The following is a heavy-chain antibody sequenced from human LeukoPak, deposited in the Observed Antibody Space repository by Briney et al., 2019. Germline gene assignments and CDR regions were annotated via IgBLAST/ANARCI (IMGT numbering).Heavy chain of an antibody. J-gene: IGHJ4*02. V-gene: IGHV5-51*01. Sequence: KRGESLEISCKGSGYSFTSYWIGWVRQVPGKGLEWMGIIYRGEADTRYSPSFQGQVTISADKSISTAYLQWSSLKASDTAMYYCARRRYCSGGSCYSDFDYWGQGTLVTVSS. CDR1: GYSFTSYW. CDR2: IYRGEADT. D-gene: IGHD2-15*01. CDR3: ARRRYCSGGSCYSDFDY.